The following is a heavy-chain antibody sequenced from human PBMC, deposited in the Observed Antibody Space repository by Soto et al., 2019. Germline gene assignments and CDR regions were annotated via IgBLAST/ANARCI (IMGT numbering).Heavy chain of an antibody. V-gene: IGHV3-23*01. CDR2: ISGSGGST. CDR3: AKTGPLLRFLELSSDY. Sequence: EVQLLESGGGLVQPGGSLRLSCAASGFTFSSYAMSWVRQAPGKGLEWVSAISGSGGSTYYADSVKGRFTISRDNSKNTLYLQMNSLRAEDTAVYYCAKTGPLLRFLELSSDYWGQGTLVTVSS. J-gene: IGHJ4*02. D-gene: IGHD3-3*01. CDR1: GFTFSSYA.